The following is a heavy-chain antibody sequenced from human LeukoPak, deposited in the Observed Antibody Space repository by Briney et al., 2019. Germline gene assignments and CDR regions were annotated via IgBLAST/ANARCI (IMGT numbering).Heavy chain of an antibody. V-gene: IGHV3-21*01. J-gene: IGHJ5*02. CDR2: ISSSSSYI. Sequence: GGSLRLSCTASGSTFGSYSMNWVRQAPGKGLEWVSSISSSSSYIYYADSVKGRFTISRHNAKNSLYLQMNSLTAEDTAVYYCARDPAAYGELGGFAPWGEGTLVTASS. D-gene: IGHD4-17*01. CDR3: ARDPAAYGELGGFAP. CDR1: GSTFGSYS.